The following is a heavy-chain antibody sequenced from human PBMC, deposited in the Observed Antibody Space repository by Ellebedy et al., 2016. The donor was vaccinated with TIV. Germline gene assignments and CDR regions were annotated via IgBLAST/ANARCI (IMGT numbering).Heavy chain of an antibody. CDR3: ATKDRLNCYNSNGHYYDY. Sequence: GESLKISXKASGYKFSFYWIAWVRQMPGKGLEYMGIIYPDDSDTRYSPSFQGQVTISVDKSINTAYLQWPSLKASDTAMYYCATKDRLNCYNSNGHYYDYWGQGTLVTVSS. CDR2: IYPDDSDT. CDR1: GYKFSFYW. D-gene: IGHD3-22*01. V-gene: IGHV5-51*01. J-gene: IGHJ4*02.